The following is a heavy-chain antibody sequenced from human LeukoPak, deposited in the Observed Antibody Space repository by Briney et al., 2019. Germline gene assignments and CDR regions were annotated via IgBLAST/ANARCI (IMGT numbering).Heavy chain of an antibody. D-gene: IGHD3-22*01. CDR1: GFTFSMYW. CDR2: IKSDGGT. Sequence: GGSLRLSCAASGFTFSMYWMQWVRQAPGKGRVWVSRIKSDGGTNYADSVKGRFTISRDNGKNTVSLQMKSLRDEDTGVYYCARAPSEIGGYYPEYLRHWGQGPRVTVSS. CDR3: ARAPSEIGGYYPEYLRH. V-gene: IGHV3-74*01. J-gene: IGHJ1*01.